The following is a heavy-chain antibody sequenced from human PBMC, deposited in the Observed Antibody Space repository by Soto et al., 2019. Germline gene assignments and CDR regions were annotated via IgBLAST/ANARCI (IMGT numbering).Heavy chain of an antibody. D-gene: IGHD3-16*01. Sequence: QVQLVESGGGVVQPGGSLRLSCAASGFSFSSYGIHWVRQAPGKGLEWVAVISNEGIIQYYADSVKGRFTISRENSENTVFLQMNSLRGEDTAVYYCAKEGGTLGTSASYGFDYWGQGSRVTVSS. CDR3: AKEGGTLGTSASYGFDY. J-gene: IGHJ4*02. V-gene: IGHV3-30*18. CDR1: GFSFSSYG. CDR2: ISNEGIIQ.